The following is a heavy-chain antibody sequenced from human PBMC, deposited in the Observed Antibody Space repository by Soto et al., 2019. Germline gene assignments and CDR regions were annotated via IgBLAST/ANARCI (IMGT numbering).Heavy chain of an antibody. J-gene: IGHJ5*01. D-gene: IGHD6-13*01. Sequence: PWGSLRLSCAASGFTFSSYGMHWVRQAPGKGLEWVAIIWYDGSNKYYADSVKGRFTISRDNSKHKLYLQMNSLRAEDTAVYYCAGGSSTWYVNCLDSWGQGTLVTVSS. CDR3: AGGSSTWYVNCLDS. CDR1: GFTFSSYG. CDR2: IWYDGSNK. V-gene: IGHV3-33*01.